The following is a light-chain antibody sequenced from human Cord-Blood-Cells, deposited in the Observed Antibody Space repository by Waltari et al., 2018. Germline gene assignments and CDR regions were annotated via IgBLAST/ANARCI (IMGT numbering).Light chain of an antibody. CDR3: QQRSNWPSVT. CDR1: QSVSSY. V-gene: IGKV3-11*01. Sequence: EIVLTPSPATLSLSPGARDTLSCRASQSVSSYLAWYQQQPGQAPRLLIYDAANRATGIPARFSGSGSGTDFTLTISSLEPEDFAVYYCQQRSNWPSVTFGGGTKVEIK. J-gene: IGKJ4*01. CDR2: DAA.